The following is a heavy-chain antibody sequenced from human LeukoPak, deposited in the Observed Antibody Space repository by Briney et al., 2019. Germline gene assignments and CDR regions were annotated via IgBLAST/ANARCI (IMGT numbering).Heavy chain of an antibody. V-gene: IGHV3-23*01. J-gene: IGHJ4*02. CDR2: ISGSGGST. Sequence: PGGSLRLSCAASGFTFSSYAMSWVRQAPGKGLEWVSAISGSGGSTYYADSVKGRFTISRDNSKNTLYLQMNSLRAEDTAIYYCARKSGSYYNYWGQGTLVTVSS. D-gene: IGHD1-26*01. CDR3: ARKSGSYYNY. CDR1: GFTFSSYA.